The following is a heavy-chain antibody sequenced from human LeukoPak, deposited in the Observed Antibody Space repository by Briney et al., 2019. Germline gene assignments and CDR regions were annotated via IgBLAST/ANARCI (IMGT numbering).Heavy chain of an antibody. CDR2: IYSSGST. Sequence: SETLSLTCTVSGGSISSYYWSWIRQPAGKGLEWIGRIYSSGSTNYNPSLKSRVTMSVDTSKNQFSLKLSSVTAADTAVYYCATPGGVISPGYFDYWGQGTLVTVSS. CDR1: GGSISSYY. J-gene: IGHJ4*02. D-gene: IGHD3-10*01. V-gene: IGHV4-4*07. CDR3: ATPGGVISPGYFDY.